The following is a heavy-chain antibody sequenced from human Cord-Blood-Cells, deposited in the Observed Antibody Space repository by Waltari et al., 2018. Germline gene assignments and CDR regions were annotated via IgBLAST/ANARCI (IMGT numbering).Heavy chain of an antibody. CDR1: VGSFSGSD. J-gene: IGHJ6*02. Sequence: HVQLQQWGAGLSTPSETVPLTCAVYVGSFSGSDRGWIRQPPGQGLELVGEINNSVSTKYNPTLKRQVTISVDTSKHQLCLKLSSVTAAETAVYYCATDTTIAAVEDQAPGAYGMDVWGQGTTVTVSS. V-gene: IGHV4-34*01. D-gene: IGHD6-13*01. CDR2: INNSVST. CDR3: ATDTTIAAVEDQAPGAYGMDV.